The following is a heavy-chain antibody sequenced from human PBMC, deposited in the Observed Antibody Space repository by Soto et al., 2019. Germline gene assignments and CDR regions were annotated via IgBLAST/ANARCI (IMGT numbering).Heavy chain of an antibody. J-gene: IGHJ6*02. Sequence: QVQLVESGGGVVQPGRSLRLSCAASGFTFSSYGMHWVRQAPGKGLEWVAVISYDGSNKYYADSVKGRFTISRDNSKNTLYLQMNSLRAEDTAVYYCAKDLTVTTCGYYYYYGMDVWGQGTTVTVSS. CDR1: GFTFSSYG. D-gene: IGHD4-17*01. CDR2: ISYDGSNK. V-gene: IGHV3-30*18. CDR3: AKDLTVTTCGYYYYYGMDV.